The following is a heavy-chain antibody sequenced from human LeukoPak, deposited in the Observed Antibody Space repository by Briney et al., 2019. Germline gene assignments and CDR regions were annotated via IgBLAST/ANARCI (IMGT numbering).Heavy chain of an antibody. J-gene: IGHJ4*02. CDR1: GGSISRSSYY. CDR3: ARDLGYYDILTGYYPVYYFDY. CDR2: IYYSGST. Sequence: SETLSLTCTVSGGSISRSSYYWGWIRQPPGTGLEWIANIYYSGSTYYNPSLKSRVTISVDTSKNQFSLKLSSVTAADTAVYYCARDLGYYDILTGYYPVYYFDYWGQGTLVTVSS. D-gene: IGHD3-9*01. V-gene: IGHV4-39*07.